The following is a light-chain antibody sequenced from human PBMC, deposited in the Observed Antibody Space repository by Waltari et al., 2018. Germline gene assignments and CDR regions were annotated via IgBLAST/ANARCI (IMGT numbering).Light chain of an antibody. CDR3: QQYNYWPWT. CDR2: STS. J-gene: IGKJ1*01. Sequence: EIVMTQSPATLSVSAGESATLSCRASQSLSSTFAWYQQKPGQAPRLLIYSTSTRATGIPARFSGSGSGTEFTLTISSLQSEDFAIYYCQQYNYWPWTFGQGTRVEIK. CDR1: QSLSST. V-gene: IGKV3D-15*01.